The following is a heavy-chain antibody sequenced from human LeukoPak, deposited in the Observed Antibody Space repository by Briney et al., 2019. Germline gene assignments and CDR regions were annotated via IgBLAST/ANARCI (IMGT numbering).Heavy chain of an antibody. CDR3: AKGGYSGYDSGGYFDY. CDR1: GFTFSIHA. CDR2: ISDSGGST. Sequence: GRSLRLSCAASGFTFSIHAMSWVREAPGKGLEWVSAISDSGGSTYYADSMKGRFTISRDNSKSTLYLQMNSLRAEDTAVYYCAKGGYSGYDSGGYFDYWGQGTLVTVSS. D-gene: IGHD5-12*01. V-gene: IGHV3-23*01. J-gene: IGHJ4*02.